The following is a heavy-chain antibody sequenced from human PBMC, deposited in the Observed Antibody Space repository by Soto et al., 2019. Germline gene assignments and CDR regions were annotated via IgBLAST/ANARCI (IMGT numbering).Heavy chain of an antibody. Sequence: SLSLECTVSGGPVSIGVYDWRWHRQPPGKGLEWIGYIYYSGSTNYNPSLKSRVTISVDTSKNQFSLKLSSVTAADTAVYYCARRWLSNVFDPWGQGNLV. V-gene: IGHV4-61*08. D-gene: IGHD3-22*01. J-gene: IGHJ5*02. CDR3: ARRWLSNVFDP. CDR1: GGPVSIGVYD. CDR2: IYYSGST.